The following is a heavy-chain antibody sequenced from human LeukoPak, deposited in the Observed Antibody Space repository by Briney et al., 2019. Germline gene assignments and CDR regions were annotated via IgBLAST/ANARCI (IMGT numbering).Heavy chain of an antibody. CDR3: AKDTTPLASYFDY. CDR1: GFTFDDYA. Sequence: GGSLRLSCAASGFTFDDYAMHWLRHAPGKGLEGGSGISWNSGSIGYADSVKDRFTISRDNAKNSLYLQMNSLRAEDMALYYCAKDTTPLASYFDYWGQGTLVTVSS. J-gene: IGHJ4*02. V-gene: IGHV3-9*03. CDR2: ISWNSGSI. D-gene: IGHD5-12*01.